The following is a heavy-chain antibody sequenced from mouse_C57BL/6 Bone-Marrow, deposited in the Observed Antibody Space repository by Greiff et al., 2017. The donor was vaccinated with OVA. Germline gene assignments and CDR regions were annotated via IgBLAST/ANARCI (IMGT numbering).Heavy chain of an antibody. Sequence: EVKLQESGPGLVKPSQSLSLTCSVTGYSITSGYYWNWIRQFPGNKLEWMGYISYDGSNNYNPSLKNRISITRDTSKNQFFLKLNSVTTEDTATYYCARVWGLDYWGQGTTLTVSS. V-gene: IGHV3-6*01. CDR1: GYSITSGYY. CDR3: ARVWGLDY. J-gene: IGHJ2*01. CDR2: ISYDGSN. D-gene: IGHD3-3*01.